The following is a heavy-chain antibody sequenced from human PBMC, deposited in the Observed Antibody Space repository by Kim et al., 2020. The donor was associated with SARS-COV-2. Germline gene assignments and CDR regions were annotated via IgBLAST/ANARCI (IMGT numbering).Heavy chain of an antibody. D-gene: IGHD5-12*01. CDR2: IYYSGST. V-gene: IGHV4-59*12. CDR3: AREGGGWLKRPWYFDL. Sequence: SETLSLTCTVSGGSISSYYWSWIRQPPGKGLEGIGYIYYSGSTNYNPSLKRRGTISVDTSKNQFSLKLSSVTAADTAVYYCAREGGGWLKRPWYFDLWGR. CDR1: GGSISSYY. J-gene: IGHJ2*01.